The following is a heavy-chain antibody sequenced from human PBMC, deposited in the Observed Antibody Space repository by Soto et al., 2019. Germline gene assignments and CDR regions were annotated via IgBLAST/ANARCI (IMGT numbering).Heavy chain of an antibody. CDR3: ANEIRPNDH. Sequence: EVQLLESGGGLVQPGGSLRLSCAASGLPFSSHAMSWVRQAPGKGLEWVSSISISGGNTYYADSVRGRFTISRDNSKNTLYLHMNSLTAEDTAIYYCANEIRPNDHWGQGTLVTVSS. J-gene: IGHJ4*02. CDR2: ISISGGNT. D-gene: IGHD4-17*01. CDR1: GLPFSSHA. V-gene: IGHV3-23*01.